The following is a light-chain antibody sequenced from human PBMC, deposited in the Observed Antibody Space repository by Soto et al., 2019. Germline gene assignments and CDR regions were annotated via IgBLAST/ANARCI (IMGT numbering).Light chain of an antibody. V-gene: IGKV3-20*01. CDR1: QSVSSSY. CDR2: DAS. J-gene: IGKJ1*01. Sequence: EIVLTQSPGTLSLSPGERATLSCRASQSVSSSYLAWYQQKPGQAPRLLIYDASSRATGIPDRFSGSESGTDFTLTISRLEPEDFAVYYCQQYGSSFWTFGQGTKVEIK. CDR3: QQYGSSFWT.